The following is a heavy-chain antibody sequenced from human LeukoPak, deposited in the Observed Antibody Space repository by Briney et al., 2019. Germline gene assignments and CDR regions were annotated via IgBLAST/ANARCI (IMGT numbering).Heavy chain of an antibody. J-gene: IGHJ3*02. CDR1: GFTFGDYA. D-gene: IGHD4-17*01. CDR3: ARHLSGDDI. V-gene: IGHV3-49*04. Sequence: GGSLRLSCTASGFTFGDYAMSWVRQAPGKGLEWVGFIRSKAYGGTTEYAASVKGRFTISRDDSKSIAYLQMNSLKTEDTAVYYCARHLSGDDIWGQGTMVTVSS. CDR2: IRSKAYGGTT.